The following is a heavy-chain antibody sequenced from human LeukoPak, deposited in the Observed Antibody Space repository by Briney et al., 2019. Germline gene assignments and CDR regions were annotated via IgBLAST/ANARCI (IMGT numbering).Heavy chain of an antibody. Sequence: ASVKVSCKASGYTFTSYGISWVRQAPGQGLEWMGWISAYNGNTNYAQKLQGRVTMTTDTSTSTAYMELRSLRSDDTAVYYCARDRRCNWNDGGRYFDYWGQGTLVTVSS. CDR3: ARDRRCNWNDGGRYFDY. J-gene: IGHJ4*02. CDR2: ISAYNGNT. V-gene: IGHV1-18*01. D-gene: IGHD1-1*01. CDR1: GYTFTSYG.